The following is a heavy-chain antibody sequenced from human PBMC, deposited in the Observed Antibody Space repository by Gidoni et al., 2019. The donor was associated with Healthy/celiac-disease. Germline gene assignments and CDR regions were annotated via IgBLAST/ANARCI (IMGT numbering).Heavy chain of an antibody. CDR3: AREGSSGWAGTFDY. CDR1: GGSISSYY. V-gene: IGHV4-4*07. Sequence: QVQLQESGPGLAKPSETLSLTCTVPGGSISSYYWSWIRQPAGKGLEWIGRIYTSGSTNYNTSLKSRVTMSVDTSKNQFSLKLSSVTAADTAVYYCAREGSSGWAGTFDYWGQGTLVTVSS. D-gene: IGHD6-19*01. CDR2: IYTSGST. J-gene: IGHJ4*02.